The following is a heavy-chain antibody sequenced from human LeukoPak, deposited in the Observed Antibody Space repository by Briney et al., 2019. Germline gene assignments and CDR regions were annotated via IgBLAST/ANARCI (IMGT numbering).Heavy chain of an antibody. CDR2: ISGSGGST. CDR3: AKKASYFSWFDP. CDR1: GFTFSSYA. D-gene: IGHD2/OR15-2a*01. V-gene: IGHV3-23*01. Sequence: GSLRLSCAAFGFTFSSYAMSWVRQAPGKGLEWVSAISGSGGSTYYADSVKGRFTISRDNSKNTLYLQMNSLRAEGTAVYYCAKKASYFSWFDPWGQGTLVTVSS. J-gene: IGHJ5*02.